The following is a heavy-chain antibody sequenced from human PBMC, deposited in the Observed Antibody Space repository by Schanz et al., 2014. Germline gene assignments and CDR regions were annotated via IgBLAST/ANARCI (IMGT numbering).Heavy chain of an antibody. J-gene: IGHJ4*02. CDR1: GFTFSTYA. CDR3: ASPSGYSDYGTYFDF. Sequence: VQLVESGGGLVQPGGSLRLSCAASGFTFSTYAMSWVRQAPGKGLEWVSAISGSGGSTYYADSVKGRFTISRDNSRNTLYLQMNSLRTEDTAVYYCASPSGYSDYGTYFDFWGQGTLXTVSS. V-gene: IGHV3-23*04. CDR2: ISGSGGST. D-gene: IGHD5-12*01.